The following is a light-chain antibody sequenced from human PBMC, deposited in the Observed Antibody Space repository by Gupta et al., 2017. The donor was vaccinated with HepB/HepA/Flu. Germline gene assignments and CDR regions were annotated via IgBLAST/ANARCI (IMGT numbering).Light chain of an antibody. CDR1: QSVSNY. Sequence: EIVLTQSPATLSLSPGERATLSCRASQSVSNYLAWYQQKPGQAPRLLMYDASNRATGIPARFSGSGSGTDFTLTISSREPEDFAVYYCQQRSSSITFGQGTRLEIK. V-gene: IGKV3-11*01. CDR3: QQRSSSIT. CDR2: DAS. J-gene: IGKJ5*01.